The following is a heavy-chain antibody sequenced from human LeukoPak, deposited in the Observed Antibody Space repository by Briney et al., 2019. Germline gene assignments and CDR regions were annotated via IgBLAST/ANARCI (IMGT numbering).Heavy chain of an antibody. CDR1: VFTFTSSA. CDR2: IVVGSGNT. V-gene: IGHV1-58*02. D-gene: IGHD6-19*01. CDR3: AAEAVAGTLDY. J-gene: IGHJ4*02. Sequence: ASVKVSFKASVFTFTSSAMQWVRQARGQRLEWIGWIVVGSGNTNYAQKFQERVTITRDMSTSTAYMELSSLRSEDTAVYYCAAEAVAGTLDYWGQGTLVTVSS.